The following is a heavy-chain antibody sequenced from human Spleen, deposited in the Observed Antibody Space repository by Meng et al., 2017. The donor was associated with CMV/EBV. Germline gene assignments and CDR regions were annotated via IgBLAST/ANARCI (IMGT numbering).Heavy chain of an antibody. CDR2: IIPIFGTA. D-gene: IGHD3-22*01. CDR1: GYTFISYG. CDR3: ASHLRYYDSSGYYPHYYYGMDV. V-gene: IGHV1-69*05. Sequence: SVKVSCKASGYTFISYGISWVRQAPGQGLEWMGGIIPIFGTANYAQKFQGRVTITTDESTSTAYMELSSLRSEDTAVYYCASHLRYYDSSGYYPHYYYGMDVWGQGTTVTVSS. J-gene: IGHJ6*02.